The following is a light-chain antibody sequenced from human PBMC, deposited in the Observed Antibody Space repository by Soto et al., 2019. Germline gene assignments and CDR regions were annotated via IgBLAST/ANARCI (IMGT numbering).Light chain of an antibody. Sequence: QSVLTPPPPASGTPGQRGTLPCSGSSSHIGTSSVHWFQQLPGTAPKLLISTTNQRPSGVPERFSGSKSGTSASLAISGLQSEDEADYYCAAWDDSLNGHVFGTGTKVTVL. CDR2: TTN. V-gene: IGLV1-44*01. CDR1: SSHIGTSS. CDR3: AAWDDSLNGHV. J-gene: IGLJ1*01.